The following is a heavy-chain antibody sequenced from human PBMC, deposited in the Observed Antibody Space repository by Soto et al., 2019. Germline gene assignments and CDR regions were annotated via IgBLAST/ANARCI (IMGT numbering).Heavy chain of an antibody. CDR3: ARLGIILEAPDAFDI. Sequence: GESLKISCKGSGYSFTSYWISGVRQMPGKGLEWMGRIDPSDSYTNYSPSFQGHVTISADKSISTAYLQWSSLKASDTAMYYCARLGIILEAPDAFDIWGQGTMVTVSS. CDR2: IDPSDSYT. CDR1: GYSFTSYW. D-gene: IGHD3-10*01. J-gene: IGHJ3*02. V-gene: IGHV5-10-1*01.